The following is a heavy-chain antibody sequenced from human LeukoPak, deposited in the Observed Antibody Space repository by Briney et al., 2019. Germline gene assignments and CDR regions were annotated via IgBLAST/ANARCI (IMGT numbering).Heavy chain of an antibody. V-gene: IGHV3-21*01. Sequence: GGSLRLSCAASGFTFSSYSMNWVRQAPGKGLEGVSSISISNNYKYYADSVKGRFTISRDNAKNSLYLQMNSLRAEDTALYFCARATGYSSGWENFFDYWGQGTLVTVSS. CDR1: GFTFSSYS. D-gene: IGHD6-19*01. J-gene: IGHJ4*02. CDR2: ISISNNYK. CDR3: ARATGYSSGWENFFDY.